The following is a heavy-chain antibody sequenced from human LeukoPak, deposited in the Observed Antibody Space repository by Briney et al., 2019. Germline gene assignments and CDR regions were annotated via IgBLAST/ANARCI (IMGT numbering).Heavy chain of an antibody. CDR2: IYSSGST. Sequence: GGSLRLSCAASGFTVSSNYMSWVRQAPGKGLEWVSVIYSSGSTYYADSVKGRFTISRDNSKNTLYLQMNSLRAEDTAVYYCASWLRGYSGYVQPDYWGQGTLVTVSS. V-gene: IGHV3-66*01. CDR1: GFTVSSNY. D-gene: IGHD5-12*01. CDR3: ASWLRGYSGYVQPDY. J-gene: IGHJ4*02.